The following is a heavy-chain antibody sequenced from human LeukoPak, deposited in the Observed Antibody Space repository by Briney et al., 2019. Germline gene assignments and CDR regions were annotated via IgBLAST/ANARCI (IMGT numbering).Heavy chain of an antibody. V-gene: IGHV4-61*02. CDR1: GGSISSGSFH. CDR2: IYTSGST. J-gene: IGHJ5*02. Sequence: SETLSLTCTVSGGSISSGSFHWNWIRQPAGKGLEWIGRIYTSGSTNYNPSLKSRVTISVDTSKNQFSLRLSSVTAADTAVYYCARDQGRGWNWFDPWGQGTLVTVSS. CDR3: ARDQGRGWNWFDP. D-gene: IGHD6-19*01.